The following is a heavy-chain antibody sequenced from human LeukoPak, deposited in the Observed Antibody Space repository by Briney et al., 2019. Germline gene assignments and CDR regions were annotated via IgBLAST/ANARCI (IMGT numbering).Heavy chain of an antibody. CDR1: GGSISGYY. CDR3: ARLDNWFDP. CDR2: IYSSGST. V-gene: IGHV4-59*01. Sequence: SETLSLICTVTGGSISGYYWSWIRQPPGKGLEWIGRIYSSGSTNYNPSLKSRVTISVDTSKNQFSLKLTSVTAADTAMYYCARLDNWFDPWGQGTLVTVSS. J-gene: IGHJ5*02.